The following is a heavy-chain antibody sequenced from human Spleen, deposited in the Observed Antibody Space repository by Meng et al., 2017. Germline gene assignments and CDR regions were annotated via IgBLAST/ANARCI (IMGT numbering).Heavy chain of an antibody. Sequence: SETLSLTCTVSGGPISNYYWSWIRQPAGKGLEWIGRIYSTGSTNYNRSLKSRVTLSVDTSKNQFSLKLTSVTAADTAVYYCAGGTNADYWGQGTLVTVSS. V-gene: IGHV4-4*07. CDR3: AGGTNADY. CDR1: GGPISNYY. CDR2: IYSTGST. J-gene: IGHJ4*02.